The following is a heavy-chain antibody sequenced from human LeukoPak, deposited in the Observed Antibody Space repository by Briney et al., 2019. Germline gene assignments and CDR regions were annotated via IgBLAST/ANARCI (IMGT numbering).Heavy chain of an antibody. CDR1: GGSISSYY. V-gene: IGHV4-4*07. J-gene: IGHJ5*02. D-gene: IGHD2-2*01. Sequence: PSETLSLTCTVSGGSISSYYWSWIRQPAGKGLEWIGRIYTSGSTNYNPSLKSRVAMSVDTSKNQFSLKLSSVTAADTAVYYCARVGCSSTSCPKANWFDPWGQGTPVTVSS. CDR3: ARVGCSSTSCPKANWFDP. CDR2: IYTSGST.